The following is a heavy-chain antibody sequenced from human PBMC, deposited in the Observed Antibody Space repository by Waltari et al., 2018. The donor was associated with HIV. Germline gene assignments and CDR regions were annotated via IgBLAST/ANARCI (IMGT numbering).Heavy chain of an antibody. CDR2: IFGVGGST. D-gene: IGHD4-17*01. V-gene: IGHV3-23*01. J-gene: IGHJ4*02. Sequence: EVQLLESGGGLVQPGGSLRLSCAGSGFTFSSYAMTWVRQAPGKGLGWGSAIFGVGGSTFYADSVKGRFTISRDNSKNTLYLQMNSLRAEDTAVYYCAKGTLNPLTTDYWGQGTLVTVSS. CDR3: AKGTLNPLTTDY. CDR1: GFTFSSYA.